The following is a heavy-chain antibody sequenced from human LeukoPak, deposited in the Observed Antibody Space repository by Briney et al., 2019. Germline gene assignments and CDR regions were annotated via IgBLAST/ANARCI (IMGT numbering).Heavy chain of an antibody. D-gene: IGHD3-16*01. CDR2: INHSGST. Sequence: SETLSLTCAVYGGSFSGYYWSWIRQPPGKGLEWIGEINHSGSTNYNPPLKSRVTISVDTSKNQFSLKLSSVTAADTAVYYCARVGWGPLYWGQGTLVTVSS. V-gene: IGHV4-34*01. CDR3: ARVGWGPLY. J-gene: IGHJ4*02. CDR1: GGSFSGYY.